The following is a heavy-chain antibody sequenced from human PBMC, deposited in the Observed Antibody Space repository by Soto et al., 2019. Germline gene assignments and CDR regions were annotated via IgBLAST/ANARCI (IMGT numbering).Heavy chain of an antibody. J-gene: IGHJ4*02. CDR1: GGSVGSGAYY. CDR3: ARELYGSGNVFDY. CDR2: ISYSGDT. Sequence: SETLSLTCIVSGGSVGSGAYYWSWIRQPPGRGLEWIGYISYSGDTYYNPSLKSRVIISVDTSKNQFSLKLSSVTAADTAVYYCARELYGSGNVFDYWGQGTLVTVSS. V-gene: IGHV4-30-4*08. D-gene: IGHD3-10*01.